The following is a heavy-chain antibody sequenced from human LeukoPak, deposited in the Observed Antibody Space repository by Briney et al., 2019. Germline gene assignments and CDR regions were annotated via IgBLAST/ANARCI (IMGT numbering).Heavy chain of an antibody. CDR3: VRDWFGETK. J-gene: IGHJ4*02. CDR2: IDNDGNNI. D-gene: IGHD3-10*01. Sequence: GGPLSPSGVGSGFTSRSNWRNWVRHPPGKGPIWVSRIDNDGNNIIYADSVKGRFTVSRDNAKNTMYLQMNSLRAEDTAVYYCVRDWFGETKWGQGTLVTVSS. CDR1: GFTSRSNW. V-gene: IGHV3-74*01.